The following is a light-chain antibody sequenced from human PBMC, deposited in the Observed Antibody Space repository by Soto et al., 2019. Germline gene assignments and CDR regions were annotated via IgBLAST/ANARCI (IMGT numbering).Light chain of an antibody. CDR1: QSVTSNY. V-gene: IGKV3-20*01. CDR3: HLYGTSPLYT. J-gene: IGKJ2*01. Sequence: EDVLTQSPGTLSLSPGERATLSCRASQSVTSNYLAWYQQRPGQAPRLLIYGGSSRATGIPDRFSGSGSGTDFTLTISRLEPEDFAVYYCHLYGTSPLYTFGQGTRLESK. CDR2: GGS.